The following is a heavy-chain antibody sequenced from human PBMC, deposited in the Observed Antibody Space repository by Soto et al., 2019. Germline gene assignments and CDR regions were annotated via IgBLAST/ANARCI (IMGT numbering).Heavy chain of an antibody. V-gene: IGHV1-69*08. CDR3: AREGNEGPARIYYYYYMDV. CDR1: GGTFSSYT. D-gene: IGHD1-1*01. J-gene: IGHJ6*03. CDR2: IIPILGIA. Sequence: QVQLVQSGAEVKKPGSSVKVSCKASGGTFSSYTISWVRQAPGQGLEWMGRIIPILGIANYAQKFQGRVTINADKSTSTAYRELSSLRSEDTAVYYCAREGNEGPARIYYYYYMDVWGKGTTVTVSS.